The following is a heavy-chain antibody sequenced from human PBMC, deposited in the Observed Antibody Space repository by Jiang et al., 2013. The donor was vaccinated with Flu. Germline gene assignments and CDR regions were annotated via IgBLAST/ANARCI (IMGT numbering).Heavy chain of an antibody. J-gene: IGHJ6*03. CDR1: GGSISSYY. D-gene: IGHD3-22*01. CDR3: ARVDSSGYSDYYYYMDV. Sequence: GPGLVKPSETLSLTCTVSGGSISSYYWSWIRQPPGKGLEWIGYIYYSGSTNYNPSLKSRVTISVDTSKNQFSLKLSSVTAADTAVYYCARVDSSGYSDYYYYMDV. CDR2: IYYSGST. V-gene: IGHV4-59*01.